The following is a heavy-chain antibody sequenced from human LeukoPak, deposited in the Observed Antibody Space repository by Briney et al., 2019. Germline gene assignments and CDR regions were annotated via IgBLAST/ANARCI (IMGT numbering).Heavy chain of an antibody. V-gene: IGHV4-34*01. CDR2: INHSGST. CDR1: GGSFSGYY. J-gene: IGHJ4*02. D-gene: IGHD2-2*02. CDR3: ARLGVGVPAAIASTLYYFDY. Sequence: PSETLSLTCAVYGGSFSGYYWSWVRQPPGKGLEWIGEINHSGSTNYNPSLKSRVTISVDTSKNQFSLKLSSVTAADTAVYYCARLGVGVPAAIASTLYYFDYWGQGTLVTVSS.